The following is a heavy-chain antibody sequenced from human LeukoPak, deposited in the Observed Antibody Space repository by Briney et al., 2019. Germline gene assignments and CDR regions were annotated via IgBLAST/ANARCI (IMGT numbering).Heavy chain of an antibody. CDR2: IYYSGTA. CDR3: ARSAPERSSTVVDI. J-gene: IGHJ3*02. CDR1: SLXXXDYY. Sequence: SLXXXDYYWXXLXQHPGTGLEWVGYIYYSGTAYYNPWLKRQLIISVCKSKNKFSLKLISVTAADTAVYYCARSAPERSSTVVDIWGQGTMVTVSS. D-gene: IGHD2-2*01. V-gene: IGHV4-31*01.